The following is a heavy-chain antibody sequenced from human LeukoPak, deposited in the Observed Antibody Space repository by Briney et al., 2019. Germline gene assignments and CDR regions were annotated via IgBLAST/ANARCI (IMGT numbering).Heavy chain of an antibody. Sequence: GGSLRLSCAASGFTFSDYYMSWIRQAPGEGLEWVAYVSQSGSTIYFADSVKGRFTMSRGNGKSSLYLQMNSLSAEDTAIYYCAREGHTYGSDYWGQGTLVTVSS. V-gene: IGHV3-11*01. D-gene: IGHD3-10*01. J-gene: IGHJ4*02. CDR2: VSQSGSTI. CDR1: GFTFSDYY. CDR3: AREGHTYGSDY.